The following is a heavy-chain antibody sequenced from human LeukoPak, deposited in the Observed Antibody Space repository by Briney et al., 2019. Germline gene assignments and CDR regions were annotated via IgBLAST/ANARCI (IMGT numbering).Heavy chain of an antibody. V-gene: IGHV3-53*01. CDR2: IYSGGST. J-gene: IGHJ4*02. Sequence: GGSLRLSCAASGFTVSNNYMNWVRQAPGKGLEWVSVIYSGGSTYYADSVQGRFTIARDNSKNSLYLQMNSVRAEDTAVYYCARGQRAAAGFVSWGQGTLVTVSS. CDR3: ARGQRAAAGFVS. CDR1: GFTVSNNY. D-gene: IGHD6-13*01.